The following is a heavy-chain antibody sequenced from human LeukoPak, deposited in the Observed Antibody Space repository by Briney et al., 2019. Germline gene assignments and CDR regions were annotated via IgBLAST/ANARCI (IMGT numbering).Heavy chain of an antibody. V-gene: IGHV3-21*01. D-gene: IGHD3-22*01. CDR2: ISSSSSYI. CDR3: ARVSYYYDSSGYLVDY. CDR1: GFTFSSYS. Sequence: PGGSLRLSCAASGFTFSSYSMNWVRQAPGKGLEWVSSISSSSSYIYYADSVKGRFTISRDNAKNSLYLQMNSLRAEDTAVYYCARVSYYYDSSGYLVDYWGQGTLVTVSS. J-gene: IGHJ4*02.